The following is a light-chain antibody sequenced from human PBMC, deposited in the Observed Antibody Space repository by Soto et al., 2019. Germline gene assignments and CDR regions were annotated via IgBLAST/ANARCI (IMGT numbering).Light chain of an antibody. Sequence: EIVLTQSPATLSLSPGERATLSCRASQSVSSTYLAWDQQKPGQAPRLLIYGASTRATGIPAKFSGSGSGTEFTLTISSLQSEDFALYYCQQYNDWPPTFGQGTRLEI. V-gene: IGKV3D-15*01. J-gene: IGKJ5*01. CDR2: GAS. CDR1: QSVSSTY. CDR3: QQYNDWPPT.